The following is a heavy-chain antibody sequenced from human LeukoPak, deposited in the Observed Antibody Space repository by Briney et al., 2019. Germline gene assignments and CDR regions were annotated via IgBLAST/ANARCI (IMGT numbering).Heavy chain of an antibody. D-gene: IGHD2-21*02. CDR1: GGTFSSYA. Sequence: ASVKVSCKASGGTFSSYAISWVRQAPGQGLEWMGRIIPIFGTANYAQKFQGRVTITTDESTSTAYMELSSLRAEDTALYYCARARASDYYFDYWGQGTLVTVSS. CDR2: IIPIFGTA. V-gene: IGHV1-69*05. CDR3: ARARASDYYFDY. J-gene: IGHJ4*02.